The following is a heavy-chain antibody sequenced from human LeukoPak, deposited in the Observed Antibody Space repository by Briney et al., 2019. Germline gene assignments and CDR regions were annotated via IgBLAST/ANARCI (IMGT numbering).Heavy chain of an antibody. V-gene: IGHV3-20*04. Sequence: GGSLRLSCAASGFTFDDYGMSWVRQAPGKGLEWVSGINWNGGSTGYADSVKGRFTIPRDNAKNSLYLQMNSLRAEDTALYYCAREGYCSSTSCYLGWGDYYYYMDVWGKGTTVTVSS. CDR3: AREGYCSSTSCYLGWGDYYYYMDV. CDR1: GFTFDDYG. J-gene: IGHJ6*03. D-gene: IGHD2-2*01. CDR2: INWNGGST.